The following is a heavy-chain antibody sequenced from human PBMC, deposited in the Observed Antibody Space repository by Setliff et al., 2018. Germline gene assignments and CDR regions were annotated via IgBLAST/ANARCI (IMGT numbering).Heavy chain of an antibody. CDR1: GGSISTYY. V-gene: IGHV4-4*09. Sequence: SETLSLTCTVSGGSISTYYWSWIRQPPGKGLEWIGQIYTTWSTNYNPSLRSRATISLDASKNQFSLSLTSVTAADTAVYYCARVTGFFYVDAWGKGTTVTVSS. CDR3: ARVTGFFYVDA. CDR2: IYTTWST. D-gene: IGHD2-21*02. J-gene: IGHJ6*03.